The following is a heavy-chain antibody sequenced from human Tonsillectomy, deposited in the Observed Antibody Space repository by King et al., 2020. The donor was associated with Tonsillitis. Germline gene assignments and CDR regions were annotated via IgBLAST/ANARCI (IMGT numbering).Heavy chain of an antibody. CDR1: GFTFSSYT. V-gene: IGHV3-30*01. J-gene: IGHJ4*02. CDR2: ISYDGGHK. D-gene: IGHD3-22*01. CDR3: ARGESTYYYDRKPEDY. Sequence: VQLVESGGGVVQPGRSPRLSCAASGFTFSSYTMHWIRQAPGKGLEWVAVISYDGGHKYYADSGKGRFTISRDNSKNTLYLQMNSLRTEDTAVYSCARGESTYYYDRKPEDYWGQGTLVTVSS.